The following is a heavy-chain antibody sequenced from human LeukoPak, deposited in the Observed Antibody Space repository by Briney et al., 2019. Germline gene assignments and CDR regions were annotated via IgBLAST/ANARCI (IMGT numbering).Heavy chain of an antibody. CDR3: ARGNPGYCSGGSCLYYFDY. V-gene: IGHV4-34*01. CDR1: GGSFSGYY. D-gene: IGHD2-15*01. Sequence: SETLSLTCAVYGGSFSGYYWSWIRQPPGKGLEWIGDITHSGRPNSNLSLKSRVTISVDKSKNQFSLKLSSVTAADTAVYYCARGNPGYCSGGSCLYYFDYWGQGTLVTVS. CDR2: ITHSGRP. J-gene: IGHJ4*02.